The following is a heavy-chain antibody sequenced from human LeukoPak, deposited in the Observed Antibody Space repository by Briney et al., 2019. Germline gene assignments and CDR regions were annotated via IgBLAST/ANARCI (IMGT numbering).Heavy chain of an antibody. CDR3: ARGFNYGHHFDY. CDR2: LYSGGSA. V-gene: IGHV3-53*01. J-gene: IGHJ4*02. D-gene: IGHD5-18*01. CDR1: GFTVSTNY. Sequence: GGSLRLSCAASGFTVSTNYINWVRPAPGKGLEWLSVLYSGGSAVYADSVRGRFTISRDNSKNTLYLQMNRLRAEDTAVYYCARGFNYGHHFDYWGQGTLVTVYS.